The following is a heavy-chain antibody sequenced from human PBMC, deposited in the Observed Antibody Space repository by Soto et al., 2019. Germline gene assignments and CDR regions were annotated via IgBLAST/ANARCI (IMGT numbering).Heavy chain of an antibody. Sequence: GGSLRLSCAASGFTFSSYAMHWVRQAPGKGLEWVAVISYDGSNKYYADSVKGRFTISRDNSKNTLYLQMNSLRAEDTAVYYCARDFRLPGGLRSRAFDIWGQGTMVTVSS. V-gene: IGHV3-30-3*01. CDR3: ARDFRLPGGLRSRAFDI. D-gene: IGHD2-15*01. J-gene: IGHJ3*02. CDR2: ISYDGSNK. CDR1: GFTFSSYA.